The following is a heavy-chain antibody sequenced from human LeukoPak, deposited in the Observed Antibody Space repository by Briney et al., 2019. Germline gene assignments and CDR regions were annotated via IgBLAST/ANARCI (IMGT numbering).Heavy chain of an antibody. Sequence: GGTLRLSCAASGFTFSSYGMSWVRQAPGKGLEWVSAISGSGGSTYYADSVKGRFTISRDNSKNTLYLQMNSLRAEDTAIYYCAKEAYDYVWGSYRYTDGWFDPWGQGTLVTVSS. J-gene: IGHJ5*02. CDR2: ISGSGGST. CDR1: GFTFSSYG. D-gene: IGHD3-16*02. V-gene: IGHV3-23*01. CDR3: AKEAYDYVWGSYRYTDGWFDP.